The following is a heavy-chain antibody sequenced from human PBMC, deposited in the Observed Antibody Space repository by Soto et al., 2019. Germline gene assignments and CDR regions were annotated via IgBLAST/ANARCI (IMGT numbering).Heavy chain of an antibody. V-gene: IGHV1-18*01. CDR1: GYTFSRSG. D-gene: IGHD1-26*01. J-gene: IGHJ6*02. CDR3: ARSGSVPYYYYGLDV. Sequence: QVQLVQSGAEVRKPGASVKVSCKTSGYTFSRSGISWVRQAPGQGLEWMGWISTYNGVANYAQKLQGRVTMTTDTSTSTAFMELGSLTSDDTAVYYCARSGSVPYYYYGLDVWGQGTTVTVSS. CDR2: ISTYNGVA.